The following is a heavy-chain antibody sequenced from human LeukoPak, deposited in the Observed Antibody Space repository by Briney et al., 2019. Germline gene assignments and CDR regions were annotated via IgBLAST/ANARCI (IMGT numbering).Heavy chain of an antibody. CDR2: ISYIGST. CDR3: ARDLVTVTKGFDI. D-gene: IGHD4-17*01. V-gene: IGHV4-59*11. J-gene: IGHJ3*02. CDR1: ADSFSSHY. Sequence: SETLSLTCAVSADSFSSHYWTWIRQPPGKGLEWIGHISYIGSTNYNPSLKSRVTISIDTSENQFSLKLSSVTAADTAVYYCARDLVTVTKGFDIWGQGTMVSVSS.